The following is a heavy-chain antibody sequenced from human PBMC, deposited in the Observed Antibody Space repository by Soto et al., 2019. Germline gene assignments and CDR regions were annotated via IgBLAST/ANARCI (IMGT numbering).Heavy chain of an antibody. CDR3: ARDRLVPADKIHYYYYGMDV. J-gene: IGHJ6*02. CDR2: ISAYNGNT. D-gene: IGHD2-2*01. Sequence: ASVKVSCKASGYTFTSYGISWVRQAPGQGLEWMGWISAYNGNTNYAQKLQGRVTMTTDTSTSTAYMELRSLRSDDTAVYYCARDRLVPADKIHYYYYGMDVWGQGTTVTVSS. CDR1: GYTFTSYG. V-gene: IGHV1-18*04.